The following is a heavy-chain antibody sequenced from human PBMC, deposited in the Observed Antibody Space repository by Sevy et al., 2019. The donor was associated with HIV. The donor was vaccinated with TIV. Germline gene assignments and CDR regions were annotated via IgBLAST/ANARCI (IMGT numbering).Heavy chain of an antibody. D-gene: IGHD2-15*01. J-gene: IGHJ5*02. Sequence: GSLRLSCAASGFTFSSYAMSWVRRAPGKGLEWIGSISYTGSTYYNPSLKSRVTISVDTSKNQFSLKLTSVTAADTAVYYCARRGDNNWFDPWGQGTLVTVSS. CDR3: ARRGDNNWFDP. CDR2: ISYTGST. V-gene: IGHV4-39*01. CDR1: GFTFSSYA.